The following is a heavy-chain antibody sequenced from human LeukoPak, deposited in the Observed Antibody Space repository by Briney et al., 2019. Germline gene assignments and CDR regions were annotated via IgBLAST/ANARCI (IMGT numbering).Heavy chain of an antibody. CDR3: ARESIVVVPTTMDDASDI. CDR2: IKQDGSEQ. Sequence: GGSLRLSCAASGFTFSHYYMSWVRQAPGKGLEWVANIKQDGSEQFYLDSVKGRFTISRDNAKNALDLQMHSLRVEDTAVYYCARESIVVVPTTMDDASDIWGQGTMVTVSS. V-gene: IGHV3-7*01. J-gene: IGHJ3*02. D-gene: IGHD2-2*01. CDR1: GFTFSHYY.